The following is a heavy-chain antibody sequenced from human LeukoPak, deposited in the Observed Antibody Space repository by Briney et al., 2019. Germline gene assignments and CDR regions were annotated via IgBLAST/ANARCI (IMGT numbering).Heavy chain of an antibody. D-gene: IGHD3-10*01. CDR2: IRYDGSNK. J-gene: IGHJ6*03. V-gene: IGHV3-30*02. CDR1: GFTFSSYG. CDR3: AKGPLLWFGEYYMDV. Sequence: GGSLRLSCAASGFTFSSYGMHWVRQAPGKGLEWVAFIRYDGSNKYYADSVKGRFTISRDNSKNTLYLQMNSLRAEDTAVYYCAKGPLLWFGEYYMDVWGKGTTVTVSS.